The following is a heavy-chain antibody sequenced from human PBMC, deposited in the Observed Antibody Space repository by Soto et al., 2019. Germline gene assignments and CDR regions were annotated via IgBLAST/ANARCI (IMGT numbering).Heavy chain of an antibody. CDR3: ARQEIGYSISPPAY. V-gene: IGHV5-51*01. Sequence: KGLEWMWIIYPGDSDTTYSPSFQGQVTISADKSITTDYLQWRSLTASDTAMYFCARQEIGYSISPPAYWGRGTPVTVSS. J-gene: IGHJ4*01. CDR2: IYPGDSDT. D-gene: IGHD1-26*01.